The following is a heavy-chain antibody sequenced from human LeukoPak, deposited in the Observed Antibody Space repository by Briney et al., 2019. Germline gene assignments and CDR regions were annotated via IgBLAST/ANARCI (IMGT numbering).Heavy chain of an antibody. D-gene: IGHD6-19*01. V-gene: IGHV4-59*12. CDR1: GGSISSYY. Sequence: SETLSLTCTVSGGSISSYYWSWIRQPPGKGLEWIGYIYYSGSTHYNPSLTSRLTMSVDKSKNQFSLRLTSVTAADTAVYYCASRSSGWYFEFWGRGTLVTVSS. CDR2: IYYSGST. CDR3: ASRSSGWYFEF. J-gene: IGHJ4*02.